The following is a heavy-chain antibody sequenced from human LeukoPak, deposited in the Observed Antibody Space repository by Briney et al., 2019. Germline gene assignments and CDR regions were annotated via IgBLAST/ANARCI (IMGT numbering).Heavy chain of an antibody. V-gene: IGHV3-30*04. CDR2: ISFDGAYR. CDR3: ARVLSTGRPYNFRGGYQNDH. CDR1: GFTSSA. D-gene: IGHD3-3*01. Sequence: GGSLRLSCAASGFTSSAIHWVRQSPGKGLEWLAIISFDGAYRYYADSVKGRFTISRDNAKNSLYLHMNSLRAEDTAVYYCARVLSTGRPYNFRGGYQNDHGGQGPLAPVPS. J-gene: IGHJ4*02.